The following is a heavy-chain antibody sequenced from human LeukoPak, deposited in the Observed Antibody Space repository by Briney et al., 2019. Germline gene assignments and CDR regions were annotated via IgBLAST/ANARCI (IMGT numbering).Heavy chain of an antibody. V-gene: IGHV3-30-3*01. Sequence: GGSLRLSCAASGFTFSSYAMHWVRQAPGKGLEWVAVISYDGSNKYYADSVKGRFTISRDNSKNTLYLQMNSLRAEDTPVYYCARGYSGYDRGDYWGQGTLVTVSS. J-gene: IGHJ4*02. CDR2: ISYDGSNK. CDR1: GFTFSSYA. CDR3: ARGYSGYDRGDY. D-gene: IGHD5-12*01.